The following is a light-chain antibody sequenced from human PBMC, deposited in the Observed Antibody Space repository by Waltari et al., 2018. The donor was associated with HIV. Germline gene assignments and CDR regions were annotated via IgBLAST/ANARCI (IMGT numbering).Light chain of an antibody. Sequence: EIVMTQSPATLSVSPGERATLSCRASQSVSSNLAWYQQQPGQAPRLLISGASARATGIPARFSGSGSGTEFTLTISSLQSEDFAVYYCQQYNNWPPAFGQGTRLEI. J-gene: IGKJ5*01. CDR3: QQYNNWPPA. V-gene: IGKV3-15*01. CDR2: GAS. CDR1: QSVSSN.